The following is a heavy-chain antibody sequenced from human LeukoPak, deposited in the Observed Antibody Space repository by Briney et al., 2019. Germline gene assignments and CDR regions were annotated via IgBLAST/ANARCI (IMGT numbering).Heavy chain of an antibody. CDR3: ARQKPTSPDAYGPVAFDI. D-gene: IGHD3-16*01. J-gene: IGHJ3*02. V-gene: IGHV3-21*01. CDR2: ISSSSSYI. Sequence: GGSLRLSCAASGFTFSSYSINWVRQAPGKGLEWVSSISSSSSYIYYADSVKGRFTISRDNAKNSLYLQMNSLRAEDTAVYYCARQKPTSPDAYGPVAFDIWGQGTMVTVSS. CDR1: GFTFSSYS.